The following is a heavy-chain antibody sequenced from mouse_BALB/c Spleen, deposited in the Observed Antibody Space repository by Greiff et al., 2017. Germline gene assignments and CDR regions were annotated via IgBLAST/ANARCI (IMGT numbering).Heavy chain of an antibody. V-gene: IGHV5-6*01. CDR1: GFTFSSYG. D-gene: IGHD2-1*01. CDR3: ARDPSYYGVTTSPWFAY. CDR2: ISSGGSYT. J-gene: IGHJ3*01. Sequence: EVKLVESGGDLVKPGGSLKLSCAASGFTFSSYGMSWVRQTPDKRLEWVATISSGGSYTYYPDSVKGRFTISRDNAKNTLYLQMSSLKSEDTAMYYCARDPSYYGVTTSPWFAYWGQGTLVTVSA.